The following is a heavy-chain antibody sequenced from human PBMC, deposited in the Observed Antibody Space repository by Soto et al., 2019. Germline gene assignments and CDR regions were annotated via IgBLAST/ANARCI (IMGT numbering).Heavy chain of an antibody. CDR2: IVPIVDTS. CDR3: VRVVAIPGYPDN. V-gene: IGHV1-69*12. J-gene: IGHJ4*02. CDR1: GGTFSSYA. D-gene: IGHD5-12*01. Sequence: QVQLVQSGAEVRQPASSVKVSCKTSGGTFSSYAISWVRQAPGQGLEWMGGIVPIVDTSTYAQKFQGRVKITADESTNTAYMELSSLRSDDTAIYYCVRVVAIPGYPDNWGQGTLVTVSS.